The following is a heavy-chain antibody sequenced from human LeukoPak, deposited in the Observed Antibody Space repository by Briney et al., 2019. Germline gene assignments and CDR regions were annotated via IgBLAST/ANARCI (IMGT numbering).Heavy chain of an antibody. CDR2: IYVGGST. CDR1: GFTVSSNY. D-gene: IGHD2-2*01. Sequence: PGGSLRLSCAASGFTVSSNYMSWVRQAPGKGLEWLSVIYVGGSTFYADSVKGRFTISRDNSKNTLYLQMNSLGADDTAVYYCARDHRNAGVFDYWGQGTLVTVSS. CDR3: ARDHRNAGVFDY. J-gene: IGHJ4*02. V-gene: IGHV3-53*01.